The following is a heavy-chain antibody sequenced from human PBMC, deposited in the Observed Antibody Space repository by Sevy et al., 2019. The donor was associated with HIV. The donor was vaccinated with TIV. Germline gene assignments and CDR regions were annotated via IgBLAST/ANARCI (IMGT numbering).Heavy chain of an antibody. CDR1: GFTFSNYN. V-gene: IGHV3-21*03. D-gene: IGHD1-26*01. CDR3: AGGSGRYNDAFDI. J-gene: IGHJ3*02. Sequence: GGSLRLSCAASGFTFSNYNMNWVRQAPGKGLEWVSSISSSSNYISYADSVKGRFTISRDNAKNSLYLQMKSLRAEDTAVYYCAGGSGRYNDAFDIWGQGTMVTVSS. CDR2: ISSSSNYI.